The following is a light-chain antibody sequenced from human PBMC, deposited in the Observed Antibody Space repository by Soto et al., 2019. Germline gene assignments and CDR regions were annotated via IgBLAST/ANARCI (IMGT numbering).Light chain of an antibody. J-gene: IGKJ4*01. CDR1: QSVSSN. Sequence: EIVMTQSPATLSVSPGERATLSCRASQSVSSNLAWYQQKPGQAPRLLIYGASTRATGIPARFSGNGSGTEFTLTISSLQSEDFAVYYCQQYNNWPLTFGGGTKVELK. CDR2: GAS. CDR3: QQYNNWPLT. V-gene: IGKV3-15*01.